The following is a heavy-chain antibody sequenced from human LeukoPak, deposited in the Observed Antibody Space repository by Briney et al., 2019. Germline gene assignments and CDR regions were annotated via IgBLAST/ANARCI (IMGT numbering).Heavy chain of an antibody. CDR3: AKDDAWGRYKD. CDR2: ISPSGGIT. J-gene: IGHJ1*01. D-gene: IGHD3-16*01. Sequence: PGGTLRLSCAASGFTFSSHGMNWVRQAPGEGVEWVSGISPSGGITYYTDAVKGRFTISRDNSKNTVSLQMNSLRGDDTAVYYCAKDDAWGRYKDWGQGTLVTVSS. V-gene: IGHV3-23*01. CDR1: GFTFSSHG.